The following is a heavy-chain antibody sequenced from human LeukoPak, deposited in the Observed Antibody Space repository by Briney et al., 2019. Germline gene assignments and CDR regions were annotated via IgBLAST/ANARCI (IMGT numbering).Heavy chain of an antibody. CDR1: GFTFSSYS. D-gene: IGHD5-18*01. CDR3: ARDRTSKSSLGYSYGSHRGDYYYGMDV. CDR2: ISSSSSTI. J-gene: IGHJ6*02. Sequence: PGGSLRLSCAASGFTFSSYSMNWVRQAPGEGLEWVSYISSSSSTIYYADSVKGRFTISRDNAKNSLYLQMNSLRAEDTAVYYCARDRTSKSSLGYSYGSHRGDYYYGMDVWGQGTTVTVSS. V-gene: IGHV3-48*01.